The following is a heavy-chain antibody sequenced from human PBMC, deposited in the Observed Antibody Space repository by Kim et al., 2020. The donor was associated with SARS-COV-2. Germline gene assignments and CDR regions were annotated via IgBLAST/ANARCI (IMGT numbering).Heavy chain of an antibody. Sequence: ASVKVSCKTSGYIFTNYDICWVRQAPGQGLEWMGWISPYNGNTKFAQKVQGRVTMTTDTSTNTAYMELRNLKSDDTAVYYCARVFRFDSSGPYDAFDIWGQGTVVTVSS. J-gene: IGHJ3*02. D-gene: IGHD3-22*01. V-gene: IGHV1-18*04. CDR1: GYIFTNYD. CDR2: ISPYNGNT. CDR3: ARVFRFDSSGPYDAFDI.